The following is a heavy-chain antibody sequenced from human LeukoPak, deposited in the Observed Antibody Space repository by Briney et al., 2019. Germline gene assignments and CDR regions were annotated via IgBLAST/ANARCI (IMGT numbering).Heavy chain of an antibody. CDR2: ISGSGGST. CDR1: GFTFSSYA. D-gene: IGHD6-19*01. J-gene: IGHJ4*02. CDR3: AKQVGSGWYYFDY. V-gene: IGHV3-23*01. Sequence: GGSLRLSCAASGFTFSSYAMSWVRQAPGRGLEWVSAISGSGGSTYYADSVKGRFTISRDNSKNTLYLQMNSLRAEDTAVYYCAKQVGSGWYYFDYWGQGTLVTVSS.